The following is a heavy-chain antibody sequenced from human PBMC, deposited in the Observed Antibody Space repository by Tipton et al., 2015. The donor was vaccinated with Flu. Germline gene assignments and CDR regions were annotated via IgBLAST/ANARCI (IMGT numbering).Heavy chain of an antibody. CDR1: GGSISSGSYY. D-gene: IGHD3-3*01. Sequence: TLSLTCTVSGGSISSGSYYWSWIRQPAGKGLEWIGRIYTSGSTNYNPFLKSRVTISVDTSKNQFSLKLSSVTAADTAVYYCARTWSGYYIDYWGQGTLVTVSS. CDR2: IYTSGST. V-gene: IGHV4-61*02. J-gene: IGHJ4*02. CDR3: ARTWSGYYIDY.